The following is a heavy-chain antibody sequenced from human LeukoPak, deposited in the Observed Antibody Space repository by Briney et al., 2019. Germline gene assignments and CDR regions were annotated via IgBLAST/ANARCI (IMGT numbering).Heavy chain of an antibody. D-gene: IGHD4-17*01. V-gene: IGHV3-21*01. CDR1: GLTFSSYN. CDR2: ISSDTSYI. Sequence: GGSLRLSCAASGLTFSSYNMNWVRQAPGKGLEWVSLISSDTSYIHYAESVKGRFTISRDNAKNSVFLQMNSLRAEDTAVYYCARDTSTVTNREFDYWGQGTLVTVSS. CDR3: ARDTSTVTNREFDY. J-gene: IGHJ4*02.